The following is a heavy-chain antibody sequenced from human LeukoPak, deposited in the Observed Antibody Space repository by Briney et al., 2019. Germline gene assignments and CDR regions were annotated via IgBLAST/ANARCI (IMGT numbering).Heavy chain of an antibody. J-gene: IGHJ3*02. CDR2: ISGSGGST. CDR1: GFTFSSYG. CDR3: AKVWGYCISTSCNDAFDI. D-gene: IGHD2-2*01. V-gene: IGHV3-23*01. Sequence: GGSLRLSCAASGFTFSSYGMSWVRQAPGKGLEWVSAISGSGGSTYYADSVKGRFTISRDNSKNTLYLQMNSLRAEDTAVYYCAKVWGYCISTSCNDAFDIWGQGTMVTVSS.